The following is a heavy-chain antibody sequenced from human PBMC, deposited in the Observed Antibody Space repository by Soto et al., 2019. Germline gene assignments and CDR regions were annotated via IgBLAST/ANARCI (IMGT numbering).Heavy chain of an antibody. D-gene: IGHD2-2*01. V-gene: IGHV5-51*01. J-gene: IGHJ4*02. CDR1: GYSFTSYW. Sequence: GESLKISCKGSGYSFTSYWISWVRQMPGKGLEWMGRIDPSDSDTRYSPSFQGQVTISADKSISTVYLQWSSLRASDTAMYYCARLDISIVVVPAAPPDYWGQGTLVTVSS. CDR3: ARLDISIVVVPAAPPDY. CDR2: IDPSDSDT.